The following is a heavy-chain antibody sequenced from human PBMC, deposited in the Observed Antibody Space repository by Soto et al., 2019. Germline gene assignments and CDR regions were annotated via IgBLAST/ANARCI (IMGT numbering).Heavy chain of an antibody. CDR2: FSAYNGNK. V-gene: IGHV1-18*01. CDR3: ARDLGQQLVDY. D-gene: IGHD6-13*01. Sequence: QVQLVQSGAEVKKPGASVKVSCKASGYSLTSYGISWVRQAPEQGLEGMGWFSAYNGNKKYAQKLQGRVTMTTDTSTSTAYMELRSLRSDDTAVYYCARDLGQQLVDYWGQGTLVTVSS. J-gene: IGHJ4*02. CDR1: GYSLTSYG.